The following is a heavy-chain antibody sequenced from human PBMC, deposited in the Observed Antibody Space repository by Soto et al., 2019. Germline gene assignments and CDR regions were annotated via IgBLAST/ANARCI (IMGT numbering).Heavy chain of an antibody. D-gene: IGHD3-16*01. CDR2: TSYDGSNN. J-gene: IGHJ4*02. CDR1: GFTFRSYV. Sequence: QVQLVESGGGVVQPGTSLRLSCVGSGFTFRSYVIHWVRQAPGKGLEWVALTSYDGSNNFYGDSVKGRFTISRDNSRNTVELQMDRLRLEDTALYYCARWGTAAGVDVWGQGTLVSVSS. CDR3: ARWGTAAGVDV. V-gene: IGHV3-33*05.